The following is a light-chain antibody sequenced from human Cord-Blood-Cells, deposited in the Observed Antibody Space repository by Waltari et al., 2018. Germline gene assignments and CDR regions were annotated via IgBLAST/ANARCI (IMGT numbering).Light chain of an antibody. CDR1: QSVLYSSNNKNH. V-gene: IGKV4-1*01. J-gene: IGKJ3*01. CDR2: WAS. CDR3: QQYYSTPFT. Sequence: EIVMTQSPDSLAVSLGERATINCKSSQSVLYSSNNKNHLAWYQQKPGQPPKLLIYWASTRESGVPDRFSGSGSGTDFTLTISSLQAEDVAVYYCQQYYSTPFTFGPGTKVDIK.